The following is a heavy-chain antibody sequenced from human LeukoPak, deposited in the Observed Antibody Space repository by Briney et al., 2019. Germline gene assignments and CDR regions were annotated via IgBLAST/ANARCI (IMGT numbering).Heavy chain of an antibody. CDR1: GYTFTSYG. CDR3: AREWGGAFDI. V-gene: IGHV1-2*02. J-gene: IGHJ3*02. CDR2: INPNSGGT. Sequence: GASVKVSCKASGYTFTSYGISWVRQAPGQGLEWMGWINPNSGGTNYAQKFQGRVTMTRDTSISTAYMELSRLRSDDTAVYYCAREWGGAFDIWGQGTMVTVSS. D-gene: IGHD3-16*01.